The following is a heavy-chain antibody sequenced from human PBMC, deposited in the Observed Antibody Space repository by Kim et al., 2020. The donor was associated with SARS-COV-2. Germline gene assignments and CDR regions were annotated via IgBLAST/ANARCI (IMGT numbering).Heavy chain of an antibody. Sequence: SETLSLTCTVSGGSISSSSYYWGWIRQPPGKGLEWIGSIYYSGSTYYNPSLKSRVTISVDTSKNQFSLKPSSVTAADTAVYYCARQQYCSSTSCYKQNWFDPWGQGTLVTVSS. CDR3: ARQQYCSSTSCYKQNWFDP. V-gene: IGHV4-39*01. CDR1: GGSISSSSYY. CDR2: IYYSGST. D-gene: IGHD2-2*02. J-gene: IGHJ5*02.